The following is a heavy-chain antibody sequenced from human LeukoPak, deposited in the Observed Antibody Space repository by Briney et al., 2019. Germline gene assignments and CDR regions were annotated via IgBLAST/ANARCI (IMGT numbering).Heavy chain of an antibody. J-gene: IGHJ4*02. V-gene: IGHV2-5*02. CDR2: IYWDDDK. CDR3: AHRRPGHLTGWDNSYFDN. D-gene: IGHD1/OR15-1a*01. CDR1: GFSLYSSGVG. Sequence: ESGPTLVIPTQTLTLTCTFSGFSLYSSGVGVGWIRQPPGRALEWLAVIYWDDDKRYNPSLRSRLTMSKDASRNQVFLVVANMDPVGTATYYCAHRRPGHLTGWDNSYFDNWGPGTLVTVSS.